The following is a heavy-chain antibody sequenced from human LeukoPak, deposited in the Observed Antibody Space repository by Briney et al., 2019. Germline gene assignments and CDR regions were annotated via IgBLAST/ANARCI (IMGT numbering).Heavy chain of an antibody. CDR3: ARRHPDSSGYSSEDY. J-gene: IGHJ4*02. Sequence: GSLRLSCAASGFTFIDYYMSWIRQAPGKGLEWVSYISSSGSTIYYADSVKGRFTISRDNAKNSLYLQMNSLRAEDTAVYYCARRHPDSSGYSSEDYWGQGTLVTVSS. D-gene: IGHD3-22*01. CDR1: GFTFIDYY. CDR2: ISSSGSTI. V-gene: IGHV3-11*01.